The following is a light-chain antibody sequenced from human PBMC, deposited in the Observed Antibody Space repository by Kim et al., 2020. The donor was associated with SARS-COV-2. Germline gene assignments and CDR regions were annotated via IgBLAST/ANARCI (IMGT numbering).Light chain of an antibody. J-gene: IGLJ2*01. CDR2: QDS. V-gene: IGLV3-1*01. Sequence: SYELTQPPSVSVSPGQTASITCSGDNLDEKYVCWYQQKARRSPELVIYQDSKRPSGIPDRFSGSNTGHTATLTISGAQAMDEADYYCQAWDRNNEVFFGGGTQLTVL. CDR3: QAWDRNNEVF. CDR1: NLDEKY.